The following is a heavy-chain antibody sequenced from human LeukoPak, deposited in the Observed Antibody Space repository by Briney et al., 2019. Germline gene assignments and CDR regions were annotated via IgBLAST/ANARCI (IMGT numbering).Heavy chain of an antibody. CDR2: INPNSGGT. V-gene: IGHV1-2*02. CDR1: GYNFTDFY. CDR3: ARRSAADPPPFDY. D-gene: IGHD6-13*01. J-gene: IGHJ4*02. Sequence: GASVKVSCKASGYNFTDFYIHWVRQAPGQGLEWMGWINPNSGGTNYAQKFQGRVTMTRDTSISTAYMELSRLRSDDTAVYYCARRSAADPPPFDYWGQGTLVTVSS.